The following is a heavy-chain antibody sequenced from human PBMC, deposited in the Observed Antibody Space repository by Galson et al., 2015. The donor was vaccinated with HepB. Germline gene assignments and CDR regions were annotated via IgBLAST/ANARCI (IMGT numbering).Heavy chain of an antibody. J-gene: IGHJ4*02. CDR1: GFTFSSFA. CDR2: ITSSGGST. CDR3: AKDTAEGDRSSDY. V-gene: IGHV3-23*01. D-gene: IGHD2-21*01. Sequence: SLRLSCAASGFTFSSFAMSWVRQAPGKGLEWVSTITSSGGSTYYADSVKGQFTISRDNSKNTLYLQMNSLRAEDTAVYYCAKDTAEGDRSSDYWGQGTLVTASS.